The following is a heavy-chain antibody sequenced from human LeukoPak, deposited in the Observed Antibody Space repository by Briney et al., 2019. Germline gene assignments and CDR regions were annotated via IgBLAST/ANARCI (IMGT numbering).Heavy chain of an antibody. V-gene: IGHV4-34*01. CDR3: ARGRESDCSSTSCYDEFDY. CDR1: GASFSSYY. CDR2: INHSGST. J-gene: IGHJ4*02. Sequence: PSETLSLTCTVSGASFSSYYWSWIRQPPGKGLEWIGEINHSGSTNYKPSLKSRVTISVDTSKNQFSLKLSSVTAADTAVYYCARGRESDCSSTSCYDEFDYWGQGTLVTVSS. D-gene: IGHD2-2*01.